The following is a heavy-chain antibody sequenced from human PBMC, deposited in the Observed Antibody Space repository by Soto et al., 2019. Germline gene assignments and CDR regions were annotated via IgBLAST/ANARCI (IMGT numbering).Heavy chain of an antibody. D-gene: IGHD2-8*02. Sequence: SETLFLPCTVSGGSISSGGYYWSWIRQHPGRGLEWIGYIFYTGSTNYNPSLKSRVTISVDTSKNQFSLKLTSVTAADTAVYYCARDKITGLFDYWGQGTLVTVSS. J-gene: IGHJ4*02. CDR1: GGSISSGGYY. CDR2: IFYTGST. V-gene: IGHV4-31*03. CDR3: ARDKITGLFDY.